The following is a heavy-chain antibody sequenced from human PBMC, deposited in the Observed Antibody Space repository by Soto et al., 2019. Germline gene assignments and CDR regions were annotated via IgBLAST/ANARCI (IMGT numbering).Heavy chain of an antibody. CDR2: IYSAGNT. D-gene: IGHD1-26*01. CDR1: GFRFVDYG. V-gene: IGHV3-66*01. CDR3: ARDFVVGGPTINYYYGMDV. Sequence: GGSLRLSCAASGFRFVDYGMHWVRQVPGKGLEWISIIYSAGNTYYADSVKGRFTISRDNSKNTLYLQMNSLGAEDTAVYYCARDFVVGGPTINYYYGMDVWGQGTTVTAP. J-gene: IGHJ6*02.